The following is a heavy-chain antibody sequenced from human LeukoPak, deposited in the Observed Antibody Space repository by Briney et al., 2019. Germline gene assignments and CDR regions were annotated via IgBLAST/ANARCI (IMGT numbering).Heavy chain of an antibody. CDR3: ARNRYYDNSGYPDLDY. Sequence: SETLSLTCAVYGGSFSGYYWSWIRQPPGKGLEWIGEINHSGSTNYNPSLKSRVTISVDTSKNQFSLKLSSVTAADTAVYYCARNRYYDNSGYPDLDYWGQGTLVTVSS. J-gene: IGHJ4*02. V-gene: IGHV4-34*01. CDR1: GGSFSGYY. CDR2: INHSGST. D-gene: IGHD3-22*01.